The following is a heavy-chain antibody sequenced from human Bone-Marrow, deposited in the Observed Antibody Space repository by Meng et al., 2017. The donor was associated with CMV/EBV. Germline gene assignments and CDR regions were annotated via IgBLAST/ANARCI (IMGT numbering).Heavy chain of an antibody. V-gene: IGHV4-4*02. CDR1: GGSISSSNW. CDR3: ARYSSSSGRLDY. D-gene: IGHD6-6*01. J-gene: IGHJ4*02. CDR2: IYHSGST. Sequence: SETLSLTCAVSGGSISSSNWWSWVRQPPGKGLEWIGEIYHSGSTNYNPSLKSRVTISVDKSKNQFSLKLSSVTAADTAVYYCARYSSSSGRLDYWGQGTLVTVAS.